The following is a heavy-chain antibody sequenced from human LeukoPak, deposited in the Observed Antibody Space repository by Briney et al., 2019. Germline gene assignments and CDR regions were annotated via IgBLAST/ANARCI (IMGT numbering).Heavy chain of an antibody. CDR1: GGSISSSSYN. Sequence: SETLSLTCTVSGGSISSSSYNWGWIPQPPGKGLEGGGSIYYSGSTYYNPSLKSRVTISVDTSKNQFSLKLSSVTAADTAVYYCARDRDDGPNSSWYRSGLNWFGPWGQGTLVTVSS. CDR3: ARDRDDGPNSSWYRSGLNWFGP. CDR2: IYYSGST. V-gene: IGHV4-39*07. J-gene: IGHJ5*02. D-gene: IGHD6-13*01.